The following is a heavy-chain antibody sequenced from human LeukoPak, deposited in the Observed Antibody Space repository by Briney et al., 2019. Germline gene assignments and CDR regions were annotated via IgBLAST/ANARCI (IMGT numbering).Heavy chain of an antibody. CDR3: AKSDCSSTSCFTYDY. Sequence: GGSLRLSCAASGFTFSSYAMSWVRQAPGKGLEWVSAISGSGGSTYYADSVKGRFTISRDNSKNTLYLQMNSLRAEDTAVYYCAKSDCSSTSCFTYDYWGQGTLVTVST. D-gene: IGHD2-2*01. CDR2: ISGSGGST. V-gene: IGHV3-23*01. CDR1: GFTFSSYA. J-gene: IGHJ4*02.